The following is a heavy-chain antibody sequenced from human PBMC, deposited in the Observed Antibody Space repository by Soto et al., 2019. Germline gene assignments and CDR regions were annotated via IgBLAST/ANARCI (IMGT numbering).Heavy chain of an antibody. CDR1: GFTFSTYS. V-gene: IGHV3-23*01. CDR3: AKGRGTSGLGDP. J-gene: IGHJ5*02. Sequence: GGSLRLSCAASGFTFSTYSMTWVRQAPGEGLQWVSGIRHSDGTTYYADSVRGRFTISRDDSKNTLYLQMSSLRVEDTAVYYCAKGRGTSGLGDPWGQGTLVTVSS. D-gene: IGHD2-8*01. CDR2: IRHSDGTT.